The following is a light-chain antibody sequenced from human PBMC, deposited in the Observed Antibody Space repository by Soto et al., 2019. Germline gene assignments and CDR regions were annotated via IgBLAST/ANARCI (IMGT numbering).Light chain of an antibody. CDR2: SAS. J-gene: IGKJ1*01. Sequence: AIRMTQSPSSLSASTGDRVTITCRASQGISSYLAWYQQKPGKAPKLLIYSASDLESGVPSRFSGSGFGTEFTLTITSLQPDDFATYYCQQYNSYSTFGPATFGQGTKVDIK. V-gene: IGKV1-8*01. CDR3: QQYNSYSTFGPAT. CDR1: QGISSY.